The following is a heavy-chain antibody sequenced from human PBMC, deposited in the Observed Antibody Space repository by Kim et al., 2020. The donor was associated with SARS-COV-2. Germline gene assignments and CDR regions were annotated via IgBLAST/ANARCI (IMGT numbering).Heavy chain of an antibody. CDR1: GFTFSSYA. J-gene: IGHJ6*02. D-gene: IGHD6-19*01. Sequence: GGSLRLSCAASGFTFSSYAMHWVRQAPGKGLEWVAVISYDGSNKYYVDSVKGRFTISRDNSKNTLYLQMNSLRAEDTAVYYCAREVSSGWYIYYYGMDVWGQGTTVTVSS. V-gene: IGHV3-30*04. CDR2: ISYDGSNK. CDR3: AREVSSGWYIYYYGMDV.